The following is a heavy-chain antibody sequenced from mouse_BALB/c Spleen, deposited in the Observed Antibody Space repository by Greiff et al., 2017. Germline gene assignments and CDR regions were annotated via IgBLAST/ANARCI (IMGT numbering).Heavy chain of an antibody. D-gene: IGHD1-2*01. CDR3: ARDYGYDYMDY. V-gene: IGHV1-55*01. Sequence: QVQLQQPGAELVKPGTSVKLSCKASGYNFTSYWINWVKLRPGQGLEWIGDIYPGSGSTNYNEKFKSKATLTVDTSSSTAYMQLSSLASEDSALYYGARDYGYDYMDYWGQGTTLTVSS. CDR2: IYPGSGST. CDR1: GYNFTSYW. J-gene: IGHJ2*01.